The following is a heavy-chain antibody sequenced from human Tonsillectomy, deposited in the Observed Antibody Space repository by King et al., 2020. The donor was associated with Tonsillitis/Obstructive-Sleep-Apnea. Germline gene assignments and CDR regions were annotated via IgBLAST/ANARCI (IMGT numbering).Heavy chain of an antibody. J-gene: IGHJ5*02. V-gene: IGHV3-33*01. CDR1: GFIFSGYG. D-gene: IGHD3-22*01. Sequence: VQLVESGGGVVQPGMSLRLSCAASGFIFSGYGMHWVRQAPGKGLEWVAVIWYDGTNKYYADSVKGRFPISRDNSKNTLYLQMNSLKAEDTAVYYCARERYYYDSSGQMTWFDPWGQGTLVTVSS. CDR3: ARERYYYDSSGQMTWFDP. CDR2: IWYDGTNK.